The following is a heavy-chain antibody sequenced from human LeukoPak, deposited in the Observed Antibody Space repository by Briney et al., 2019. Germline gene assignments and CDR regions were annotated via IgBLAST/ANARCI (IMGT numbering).Heavy chain of an antibody. Sequence: GGSLRLSCAASGFSFSSEVMHWVRQAPGKGPEYVSTITAGGDQTYDAESVKGRFTISRDNSKGTLYLQMGSLRVEDTAVYYCGRDYSATHAFDYWGQGTLVTVSS. CDR3: GRDYSATHAFDY. D-gene: IGHD1-26*01. V-gene: IGHV3-64*02. J-gene: IGHJ4*02. CDR1: GFSFSSEV. CDR2: ITAGGDQT.